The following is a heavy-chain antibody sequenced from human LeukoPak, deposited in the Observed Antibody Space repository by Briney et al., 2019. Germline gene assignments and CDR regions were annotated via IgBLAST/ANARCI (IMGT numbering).Heavy chain of an antibody. D-gene: IGHD6-13*01. CDR1: GGSISSGGYY. CDR2: IYYSRST. Sequence: SQTLSLTCTVSGGSISSGGYYWSWIRQHPGKGLEWIGYIYYSRSTYYNPSLKSRVTISVDTSKNQFSLKLSSVTAADTAVYYCARKIAAAGIRRATAGVYYYYMDVWGQGTLVTVSS. CDR3: ARKIAAAGIRRATAGVYYYYMDV. J-gene: IGHJ6*03. V-gene: IGHV4-31*03.